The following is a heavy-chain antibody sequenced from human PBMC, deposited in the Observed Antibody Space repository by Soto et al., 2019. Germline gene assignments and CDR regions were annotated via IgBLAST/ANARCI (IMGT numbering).Heavy chain of an antibody. V-gene: IGHV4-61*01. CDR1: GGSVSSGNYY. CDR3: ARVGGINWFDP. Sequence: SETLSLTCTVSGGSVSSGNYYWSWIRQPPGKGLECVGFIYYTGSTSYNPSLKSRVTISMDTSKNQFSLKLTSVTAADTAVYYCARVGGINWFDPWGQGTLVTV. J-gene: IGHJ5*02. D-gene: IGHD3-16*01. CDR2: IYYTGST.